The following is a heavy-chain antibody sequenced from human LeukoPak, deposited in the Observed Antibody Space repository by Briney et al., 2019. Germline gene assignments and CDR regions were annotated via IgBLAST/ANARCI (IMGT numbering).Heavy chain of an antibody. CDR3: ARTYRNGDKFCSVY. CDR2: INQDGSEK. J-gene: IGHJ4*02. V-gene: IGHV3-7*01. CDR1: GLTFSNYW. D-gene: IGHD5-24*01. Sequence: GGSLRLSCAASGLTFSNYWINWVRQAPGKGLEWVANINQDGSEKYYVDSVKGRFTISRDNAKDSLYLQMSSLRAEDTAVYYCARTYRNGDKFCSVYWGQGTLVTVSS.